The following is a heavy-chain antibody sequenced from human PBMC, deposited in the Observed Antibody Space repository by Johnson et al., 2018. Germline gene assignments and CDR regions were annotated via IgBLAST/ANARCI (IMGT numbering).Heavy chain of an antibody. Sequence: VQLVQSGGGVVQPGGSLRLSCSASGFTFDDYSMYWVRQAPGKGLEWVSLITWDATGTYYADTVKGRFTISRDNNNNSLYLQMHSLRPEDTALYYCVKGGDFYTLDVWGQGTTVTVSS. CDR2: ITWDATGT. J-gene: IGHJ6*02. CDR1: GFTFDDYS. D-gene: IGHD2-21*02. V-gene: IGHV3-43*01. CDR3: VKGGDFYTLDV.